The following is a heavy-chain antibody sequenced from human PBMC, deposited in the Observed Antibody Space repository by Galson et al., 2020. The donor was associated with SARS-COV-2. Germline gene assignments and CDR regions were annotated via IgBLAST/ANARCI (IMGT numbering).Heavy chain of an antibody. Sequence: GGSLRLSCAASGFMISNYAMSWVRQAPGKGLEWVSGIGGTDSNRYYADSVKGRFTISRDNSKNTLYLQMDSLRAEDTAVYYCTKDRHVWGSTSIFGLVIATPYCMDVWGKGTTVTVSS. CDR3: TKDRHVWGSTSIFGLVIATPYCMDV. CDR1: GFMISNYA. V-gene: IGHV3-23*01. CDR2: IGGTDSNR. D-gene: IGHD3-3*01. J-gene: IGHJ6*03.